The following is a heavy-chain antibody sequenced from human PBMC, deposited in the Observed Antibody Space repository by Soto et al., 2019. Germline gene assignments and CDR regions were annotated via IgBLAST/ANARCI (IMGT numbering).Heavy chain of an antibody. CDR2: ISYDGSNK. CDR3: AKDTYYCDSSGYYVFDY. CDR1: GFTFSKYG. D-gene: IGHD3-22*01. Sequence: GGALRLSCADSGFTFSKYGMHWVRQAPGKGLEWVAAISYDGSNKYYADSVEGRFTISRDNSKSTVYLQMNSLRAEDTAIYYCAKDTYYCDSSGYYVFDYWGQGALVTVSS. V-gene: IGHV3-30*18. J-gene: IGHJ4*02.